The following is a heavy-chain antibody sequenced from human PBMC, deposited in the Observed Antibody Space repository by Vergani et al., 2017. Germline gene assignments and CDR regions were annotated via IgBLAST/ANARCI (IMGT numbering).Heavy chain of an antibody. CDR2: ISSSSSTI. J-gene: IGHJ4*02. V-gene: IGHV3-48*04. CDR1: GFTFSSYS. CDR3: ARDVEVATLPRAFDY. D-gene: IGHD5-12*01. Sequence: EVQLVESGGGLVQPGGSLRLSCAASGFTFSSYSMNWVRQAPGKGLEWVSYISSSSSTIYYADSVKGRFTISRDNAKNSLYLQMNSLRAEDTAVYYCARDVEVATLPRAFDYWGKGTLVTVSS.